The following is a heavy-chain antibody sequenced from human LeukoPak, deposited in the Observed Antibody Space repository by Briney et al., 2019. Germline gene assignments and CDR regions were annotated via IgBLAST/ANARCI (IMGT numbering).Heavy chain of an antibody. CDR3: ARDDEVASLGNFDY. CDR2: ISAYNGNT. CDR1: GYTFTSYG. D-gene: IGHD5-12*01. Sequence: ASVKVSCKASGYTFTSYGISRVRQAPGQGLEWMGWISAYNGNTNYAQKLQGRVTMTTDTSTSTAYMELRSLRSDDTAVYYCARDDEVASLGNFDYWGQGTLVTVSS. J-gene: IGHJ4*02. V-gene: IGHV1-18*01.